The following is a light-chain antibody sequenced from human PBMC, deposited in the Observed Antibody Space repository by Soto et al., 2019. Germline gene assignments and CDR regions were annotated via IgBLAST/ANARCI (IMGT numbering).Light chain of an antibody. V-gene: IGLV1-44*01. Sequence: QSVLTQPPSASGTPGQRLTISCSGSSSNIGSNSVYWYQHLPGTAPKLLVSGDNQRPAGVPDRFSGSKSGTSASLAISGLQSEDEADYYCATRDGSLHVWLFGGGTKLTVL. J-gene: IGLJ3*02. CDR1: SSNIGSNS. CDR3: ATRDGSLHVWL. CDR2: GDN.